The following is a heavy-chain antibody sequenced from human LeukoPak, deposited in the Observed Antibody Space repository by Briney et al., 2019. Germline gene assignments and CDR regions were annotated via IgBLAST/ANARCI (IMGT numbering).Heavy chain of an antibody. CDR1: GYTFTGYY. D-gene: IGHD1-26*01. V-gene: IGHV1-2*02. J-gene: IGHJ3*02. CDR2: INPNINGT. CDR3: AKPQWELEDDGAFDI. Sequence: ASVKVSCKASGYTFTGYYIHWVRQAPGQGLEWMGWINPNINGTNYAQKFQGRVTMTGDRSISTAYMELSRLRSDDTAVYYCAKPQWELEDDGAFDIWGQGTMVTVSS.